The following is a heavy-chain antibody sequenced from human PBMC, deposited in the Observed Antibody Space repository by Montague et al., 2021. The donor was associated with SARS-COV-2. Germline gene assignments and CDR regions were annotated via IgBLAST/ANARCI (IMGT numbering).Heavy chain of an antibody. J-gene: IGHJ6*03. CDR3: ARGAIVVVPAALGLGYYYYYYMDV. V-gene: IGHV4-34*01. CDR1: GGSFSGYY. Sequence: SETLSLTCAVYGGSFSGYYWSWIRQPPGKGLEWIGEINHSGSTNYNPSLESRVTISVDTSKNQFSLKLSSVTAADTAVYYCARGAIVVVPAALGLGYYYYYYMDVWGKGTTVTVSS. D-gene: IGHD2-2*01. CDR2: INHSGST.